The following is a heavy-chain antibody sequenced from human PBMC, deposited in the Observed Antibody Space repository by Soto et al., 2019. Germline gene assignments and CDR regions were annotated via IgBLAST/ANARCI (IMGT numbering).Heavy chain of an antibody. CDR3: AKDMGRSSTGVVIYYYYYGMDV. D-gene: IGHD3-3*01. V-gene: IGHV3-9*01. Sequence: PGGSLRLSCAASGFTFDDYAMHWVRQAPGKGLEWVSGISWNSGSIGYADSVKGRFTISRDNAKSSLYLQMNSLRAEDTALYYCAKDMGRSSTGVVIYYYYYGMDVWGQGTTVTVSS. CDR1: GFTFDDYA. J-gene: IGHJ6*02. CDR2: ISWNSGSI.